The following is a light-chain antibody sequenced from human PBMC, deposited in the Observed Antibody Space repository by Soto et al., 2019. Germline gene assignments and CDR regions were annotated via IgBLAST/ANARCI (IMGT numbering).Light chain of an antibody. CDR2: DAS. V-gene: IGKV3-11*01. Sequence: IFFTQSPVTLSLSTGQRASLSCRASQSISTYLAWYQVKPGQAPRLLIYDASSRATGVPARFSGSGSGTDFSLTISSLEPEDVAVYYCQQYGGTPPITFGQGTRLEI. J-gene: IGKJ5*01. CDR3: QQYGGTPPIT. CDR1: QSISTY.